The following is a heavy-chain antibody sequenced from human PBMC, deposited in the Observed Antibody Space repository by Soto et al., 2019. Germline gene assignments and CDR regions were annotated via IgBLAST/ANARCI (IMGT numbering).Heavy chain of an antibody. CDR3: ARDRGYPDSFDI. D-gene: IGHD2-2*01. CDR1: GFPFGPFY. CDR2: INGDGTTT. Sequence: GGSLRLSCAASGFPFGPFYMHWVRQAPGKGLEWVSHINGDGTTTVYADSVKGRFTISRYNAKNTLYLQMTSLRAEDTAVYYCARDRGYPDSFDIWGQGTMVTVSS. J-gene: IGHJ3*02. V-gene: IGHV3-74*01.